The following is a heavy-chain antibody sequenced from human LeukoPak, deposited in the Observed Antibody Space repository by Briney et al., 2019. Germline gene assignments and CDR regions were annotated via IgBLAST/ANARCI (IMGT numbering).Heavy chain of an antibody. CDR3: TRSGYRHPYHFDS. J-gene: IGHJ4*02. D-gene: IGHD3-22*01. CDR1: GLTFNNYG. CDR2: VNSDGSGT. V-gene: IGHV3-74*01. Sequence: GGSLRLSCAASGLTFNNYGMSWVRQAPGKGLVWVSHVNSDGSGTDYADSVKGRFTISRDNAKNTLSLQMNTLRAEDTAIYYCTRSGYRHPYHFDSWGQGTLVTVSS.